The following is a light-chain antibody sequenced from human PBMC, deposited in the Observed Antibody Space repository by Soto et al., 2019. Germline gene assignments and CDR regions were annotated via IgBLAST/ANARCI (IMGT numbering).Light chain of an antibody. CDR2: DNS. V-gene: IGLV1-51*01. Sequence: QSVLTQPPSVSAAPGQKVTISCSGTSSNIEIHHVSWYQQVPGAAPKLLIYDNSNRPSGIPDRFSGSKSGMSATLDITGLQTGDEADYFCGTWDSSLRTVIFGDGTKVTVL. CDR1: SSNIEIHH. CDR3: GTWDSSLRTVI. J-gene: IGLJ2*01.